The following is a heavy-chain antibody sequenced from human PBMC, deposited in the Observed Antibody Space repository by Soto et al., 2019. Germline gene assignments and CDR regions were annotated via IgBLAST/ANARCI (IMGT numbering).Heavy chain of an antibody. Sequence: SETLSLTCTVSGGSISSGGYYWSWIRQHPGKGLEWIGYIYYSGSTYYNPSLKSRVTISVDTSKNQFSLKLSSVTAADTAVYYRARYYYGSEADYYGMDVWGQGTTVTVSS. CDR3: ARYYYGSEADYYGMDV. D-gene: IGHD3-10*01. CDR2: IYYSGST. J-gene: IGHJ6*02. V-gene: IGHV4-31*03. CDR1: GGSISSGGYY.